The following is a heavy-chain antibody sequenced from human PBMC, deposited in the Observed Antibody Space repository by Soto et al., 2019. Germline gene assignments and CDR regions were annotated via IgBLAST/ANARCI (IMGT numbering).Heavy chain of an antibody. CDR2: INAGNGET. CDR3: ARGGAGTYHFDY. V-gene: IGHV1-3*01. CDR1: GYSFTGYA. D-gene: IGHD1-26*01. J-gene: IGHJ4*02. Sequence: QVELVLSGAEVKKPGASVKFSCKASGYSFTGYAIQWVRQAPGQRLEWMGWINAGNGETKYSLKFQGRITITRDTSATTGYMEVSGLTSEDTAVYYCARGGAGTYHFDYWGQGALVTVSS.